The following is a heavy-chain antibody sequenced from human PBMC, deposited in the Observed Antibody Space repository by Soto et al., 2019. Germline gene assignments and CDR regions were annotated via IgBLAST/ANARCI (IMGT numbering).Heavy chain of an antibody. J-gene: IGHJ6*02. V-gene: IGHV3-23*01. CDR1: GFTFSSYA. D-gene: IGHD3-3*01. CDR2: ISGSGGST. CDR3: AKDAGRITIFGVVILYGMDV. Sequence: GGSLRLSCAASGFTFSSYAMSWVRQAPGKGLEWVSAISGSGGSTYYADPVKGRFTISRDNSKNTLYLQMNSLRAEDTAVYYCAKDAGRITIFGVVILYGMDVWGQGTTVTVSS.